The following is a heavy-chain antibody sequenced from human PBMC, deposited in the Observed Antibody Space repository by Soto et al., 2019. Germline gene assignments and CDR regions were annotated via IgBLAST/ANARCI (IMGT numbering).Heavy chain of an antibody. CDR2: IYWDDDK. V-gene: IGHV2-5*02. CDR1: GFSLITSGLG. J-gene: IGHJ5*02. Sequence: SGPTLVNATQTLTLTCTFSGFSLITSGLGVGWIRQPPGKALEWLALIYWDDDKRCSPSLKSRLTITKDTSKNQVVLTMTNMDPVDTATYYCAHSPYTTGTPLGWFDPWGQGTLVTVSS. D-gene: IGHD1-1*01. CDR3: AHSPYTTGTPLGWFDP.